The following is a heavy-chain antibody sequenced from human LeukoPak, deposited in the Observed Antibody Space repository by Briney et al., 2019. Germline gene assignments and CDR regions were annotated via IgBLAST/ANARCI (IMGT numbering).Heavy chain of an antibody. CDR3: ASLGPRAYYDSSGYDDY. V-gene: IGHV3-66*01. D-gene: IGHD3-22*01. J-gene: IGHJ4*02. CDR2: IYSGGST. CDR1: GLTVSSNY. Sequence: GGSLRPSCEASGLTVSSNYMSWVRQAPGKGLEWVSVIYSGGSTYYADSVKGRFTISRDKSKNTLYVQMNSLRAEDTAVYYCASLGPRAYYDSSGYDDYWGQGTLVTVSS.